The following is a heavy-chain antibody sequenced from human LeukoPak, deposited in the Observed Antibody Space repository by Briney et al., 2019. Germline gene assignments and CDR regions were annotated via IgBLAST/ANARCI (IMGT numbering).Heavy chain of an antibody. V-gene: IGHV4-38-2*01. CDR3: ARHYRAATYFDY. CDR2: IYHSGST. D-gene: IGHD2-15*01. Sequence: SETLSLTCAVSGYSISSGYYWGWIRQPPGKGLEWIGSIYHSGSTYYNPSLKSPVTISVDTSKNQFSLKLSSVTAADTAVYYCARHYRAATYFDYWGQGTLVTVSS. J-gene: IGHJ4*02. CDR1: GYSISSGYY.